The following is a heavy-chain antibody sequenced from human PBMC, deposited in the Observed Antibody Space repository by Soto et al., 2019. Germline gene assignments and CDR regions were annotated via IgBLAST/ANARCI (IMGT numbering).Heavy chain of an antibody. CDR3: ARSMTTVVSLDY. D-gene: IGHD4-17*01. J-gene: IGHJ4*02. V-gene: IGHV4-59*08. Sequence: SETLSLTCTVSGGSISSYYWSWIRQPPGKGLEWIGYIYYSGSTNYNPSLKSRVTISVDTSKNQFSLKLSSVTAADTAVYYCARSMTTVVSLDYWGQGTLVTVSS. CDR2: IYYSGST. CDR1: GGSISSYY.